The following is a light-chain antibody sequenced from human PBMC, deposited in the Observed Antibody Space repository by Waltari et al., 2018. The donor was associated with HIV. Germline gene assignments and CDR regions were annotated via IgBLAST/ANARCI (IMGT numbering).Light chain of an antibody. CDR1: GSNIGATYD. J-gene: IGLJ2*01. CDR2: GNS. V-gene: IGLV1-40*01. CDR3: QSYDSRLSGSV. Sequence: SVLTQPPSVSGAPGQRVTISCSESGSNIGATYDVHWYQHLPGTAPKRLICGNSNRPSGVPDRFSGSKSGTSASLAITGLQPEDEGDYYCQSYDSRLSGSVFGGGTKLTVL.